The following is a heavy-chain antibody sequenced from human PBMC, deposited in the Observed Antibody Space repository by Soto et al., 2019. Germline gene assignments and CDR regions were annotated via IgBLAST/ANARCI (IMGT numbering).Heavy chain of an antibody. J-gene: IGHJ1*01. CDR1: GGSISSGDYY. Sequence: SETLSLTCTVSGGSISSGDYYWSWIRQPPGKGPEWIGYIYHSGSTNYNPSLKSRVTISVDTSKNQFSLKLSSVTAADTAVYYCARSDGRYWGQGTLVTVSS. CDR2: IYHSGST. CDR3: ARSDGRY. V-gene: IGHV4-61*08.